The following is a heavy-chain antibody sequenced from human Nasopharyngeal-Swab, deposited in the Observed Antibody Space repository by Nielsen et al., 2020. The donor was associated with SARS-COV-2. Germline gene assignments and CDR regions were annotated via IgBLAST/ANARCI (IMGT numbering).Heavy chain of an antibody. CDR2: ISSNGGST. Sequence: GESLKISCSASGFTFSSYAMHWVRQAPGKGLEYVSAISSNGGSTYYADSVKGRFTISRDNSKDTLYLQMSSLRAEDTAVYYCVKGPFLVPGGWFDPWGQGTLVTVSS. CDR1: GFTFSSYA. J-gene: IGHJ5*02. D-gene: IGHD3-3*02. CDR3: VKGPFLVPGGWFDP. V-gene: IGHV3-64D*06.